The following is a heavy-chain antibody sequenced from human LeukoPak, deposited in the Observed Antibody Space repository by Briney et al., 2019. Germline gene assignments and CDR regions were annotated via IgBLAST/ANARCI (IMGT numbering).Heavy chain of an antibody. CDR2: ISGSGGST. D-gene: IGHD1-26*01. Sequence: GGSLRLSCAASGFTFSSYAMSWVRQAPGKGLEWVSAISGSGGSTYYADSVKGRFTISTGNSKNTLYLQMNSLRAEDTAVSYCAKPGTWELRSGFDPWGQGTLVTVSS. CDR1: GFTFSSYA. V-gene: IGHV3-23*01. J-gene: IGHJ5*02. CDR3: AKPGTWELRSGFDP.